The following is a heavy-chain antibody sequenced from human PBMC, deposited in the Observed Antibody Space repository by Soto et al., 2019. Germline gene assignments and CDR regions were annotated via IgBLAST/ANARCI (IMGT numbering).Heavy chain of an antibody. CDR3: TTDRLPDSSSSDY. D-gene: IGHD6-6*01. V-gene: IGHV3-15*01. J-gene: IGHJ4*02. CDR1: GFTFSNAW. CDR2: IKSKTDGGTT. Sequence: EVQLVESGGGLVKPGGSLRLSCAASGFTFSNAWMSWVRQAPGKGLEWVGRIKSKTDGGTTDYAAPVKGRFTISRDDSKNTLYLQMNSLKTEDTAVYYCTTDRLPDSSSSDYWGQGTLVTVSS.